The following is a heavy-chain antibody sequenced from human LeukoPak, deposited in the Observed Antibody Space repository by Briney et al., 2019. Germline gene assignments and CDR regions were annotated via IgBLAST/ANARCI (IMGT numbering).Heavy chain of an antibody. CDR2: IKSKTDGGTT. V-gene: IGHV3-15*01. J-gene: IGHJ5*02. D-gene: IGHD1-14*01. Sequence: GGSLRLSCEASGFTLSNYAMSWVRQAPGKGLEWVGRIKSKTDGGTTDYAAPVKGRFTISRDDSKNTLYLQMNSLKTEDTAVHYCTTGGIKGPNWFDPWCQGTLVTVSS. CDR3: TTGGIKGPNWFDP. CDR1: GFTLSNYA.